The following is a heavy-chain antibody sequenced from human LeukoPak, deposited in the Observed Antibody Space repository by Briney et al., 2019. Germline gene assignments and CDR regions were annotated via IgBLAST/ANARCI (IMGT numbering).Heavy chain of an antibody. CDR2: INHSGST. D-gene: IGHD6-13*01. J-gene: IGHJ5*02. Sequence: SETLSLTCAVYGGSFSGYYWSWIRQPPGKGLEWIGEINHSGSTNYNPSLKSRVTISVDTSKNQFSLKLSSVTAADTAVYYCARGGNSSRSPQYNWFDPWGQGTLVTVSS. V-gene: IGHV4-34*01. CDR1: GGSFSGYY. CDR3: ARGGNSSRSPQYNWFDP.